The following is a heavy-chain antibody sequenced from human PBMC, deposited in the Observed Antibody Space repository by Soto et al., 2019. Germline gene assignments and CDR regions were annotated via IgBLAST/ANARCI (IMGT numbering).Heavy chain of an antibody. CDR2: IYPSDSST. V-gene: IGHV5-51*01. J-gene: IGHJ1*01. D-gene: IGHD2-2*02. CDR1: GYTFANYC. CDR3: LEFKYTTSVRYLHN. Sequence: PGESLKISCESSGYTFANYCIGWLRQVPVKGLEWVAIIYPSDSSTIYSPSFQGQVTISADKSISTDYLQWTSLKASDTAIYYCLEFKYTTSVRYLHNWGQGTQVTVSS.